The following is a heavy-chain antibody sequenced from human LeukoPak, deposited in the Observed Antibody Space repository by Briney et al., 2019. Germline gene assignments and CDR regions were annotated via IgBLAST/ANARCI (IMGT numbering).Heavy chain of an antibody. J-gene: IGHJ5*02. CDR3: ARDGCSSTSCYASNWFDP. V-gene: IGHV3-21*01. D-gene: IGHD2-2*01. CDR2: ISSSSSHI. CDR1: GFTFSSYS. Sequence: GGSLRLSCAASGFTFSSYSMNWVRQAPGKGLEWVSSISSSSSHIYYADSVKGRFTISRDNATSSLYLQMNSLRAEDTAVYYCARDGCSSTSCYASNWFDPWGQGTLVTVSS.